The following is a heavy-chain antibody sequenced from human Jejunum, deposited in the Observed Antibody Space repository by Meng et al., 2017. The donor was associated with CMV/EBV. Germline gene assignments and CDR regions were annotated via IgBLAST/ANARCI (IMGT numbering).Heavy chain of an antibody. CDR1: GYTFTVYE. D-gene: IGHD6-6*01. V-gene: IGHV1-2*06. J-gene: IGHJ4*02. CDR3: ARDLMAADYTPY. Sequence: SCKASGYTFTVYEFHWVRQAPGQGLEWMGRINPYSGGTTYSQKFQGRLTMTRDTSISTAYMELSSLTSDDTAVYYCARDLMAADYTPYWGQGSLVTVSS. CDR2: INPYSGGT.